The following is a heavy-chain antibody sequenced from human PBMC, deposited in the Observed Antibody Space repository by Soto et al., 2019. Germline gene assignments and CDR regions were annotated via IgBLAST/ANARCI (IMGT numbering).Heavy chain of an antibody. CDR1: GFTFSTNA. V-gene: IGHV3-23*01. CDR3: AKVGYDTFGYYLRSFDC. D-gene: IGHD3-3*01. J-gene: IGHJ4*02. Sequence: EVQLLESGGGLVQPGGSLRLSCATSGFTFSTNAMGWVRQAPGMGLEFVSLISGSGNSIYYADSVKGRFTISRDNSMNTVSLQMNSLRAEDTAVYYCAKVGYDTFGYYLRSFDCWGQGTLVTVS. CDR2: ISGSGNSI.